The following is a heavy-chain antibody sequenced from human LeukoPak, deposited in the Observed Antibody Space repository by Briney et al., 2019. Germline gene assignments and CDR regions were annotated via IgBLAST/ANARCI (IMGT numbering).Heavy chain of an antibody. J-gene: IGHJ3*02. CDR3: AKEVRGPGDDAFDI. D-gene: IGHD3-10*01. V-gene: IGHV3-30*02. Sequence: GGSLRLSCAASGLAFSSYGMHWVRQAPGKGLEWVAFIRYDGSNKYYADSVKGRFTISRDNSKNTLYLQMNSLRAEDTAVYYCAKEVRGPGDDAFDIWGQGTMVTVSS. CDR1: GLAFSSYG. CDR2: IRYDGSNK.